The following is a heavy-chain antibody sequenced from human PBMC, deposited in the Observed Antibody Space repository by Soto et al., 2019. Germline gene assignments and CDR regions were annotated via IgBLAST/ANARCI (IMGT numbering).Heavy chain of an antibody. J-gene: IGHJ6*01. Sequence: SVKVSCKASGGTFSSYAISWVRQAPGQGLEWMGGIIPIFGTANYAQKFQGRVTITADESTSTAYMELSGLRSEDTAVYYCARDKYDILTGYPTYYYYYGMDVWGQGTTVTVSS. CDR2: IIPIFGTA. D-gene: IGHD3-9*01. CDR1: GGTFSSYA. V-gene: IGHV1-69*13. CDR3: ARDKYDILTGYPTYYYYYGMDV.